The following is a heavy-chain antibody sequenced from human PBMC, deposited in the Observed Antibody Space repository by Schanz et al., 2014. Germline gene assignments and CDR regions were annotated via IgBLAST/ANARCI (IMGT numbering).Heavy chain of an antibody. D-gene: IGHD3-3*01. J-gene: IGHJ1*01. V-gene: IGHV3-30*18. Sequence: QVQLVESGGGVVQPGGSLRLSCAASGFIFGDYVIHWVRQAPGKGLEWVAAISNHGLNTYFGDSVKGRFTISRDISKNTLYLQMNSLRTEDTAVYYCAKDGGGISTMPFQRWGQGTLVTVSS. CDR3: AKDGGGISTMPFQR. CDR1: GFIFGDYV. CDR2: ISNHGLNT.